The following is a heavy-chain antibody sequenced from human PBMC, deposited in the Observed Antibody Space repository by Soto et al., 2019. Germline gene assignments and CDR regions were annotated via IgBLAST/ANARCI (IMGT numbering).Heavy chain of an antibody. CDR1: GGTFSSYA. D-gene: IGHD2-15*01. Sequence: QVQLVQSGAEVKKPGSSVKVSCKASGGTFSSYAISWVRQAPGQGLEWMGGIIPIFGTANYAQKFQGRVTITADESTRTAYMELSSLRSEDTAVYYCARDPVVVVAARYGMDVWGQGTTVTVSS. V-gene: IGHV1-69*12. CDR2: IIPIFGTA. CDR3: ARDPVVVVAARYGMDV. J-gene: IGHJ6*02.